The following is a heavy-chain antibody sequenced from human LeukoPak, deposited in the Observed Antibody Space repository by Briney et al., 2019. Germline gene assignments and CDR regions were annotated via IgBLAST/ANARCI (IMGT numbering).Heavy chain of an antibody. CDR1: GFTFSSYA. V-gene: IGHV3-23*01. CDR3: AKGARYYGSGPGLQNLYYFDY. D-gene: IGHD3-10*01. CDR2: ISGSGGST. J-gene: IGHJ4*02. Sequence: GGSLRLSCAASGFTFSSYAMSWVRQAPGKGLEWVSAISGSGGSTYYADSVKGRFTISRDNSKNTLYLQMNSLRAEDTAVYYCAKGARYYGSGPGLQNLYYFDYWGQGNLVTVSS.